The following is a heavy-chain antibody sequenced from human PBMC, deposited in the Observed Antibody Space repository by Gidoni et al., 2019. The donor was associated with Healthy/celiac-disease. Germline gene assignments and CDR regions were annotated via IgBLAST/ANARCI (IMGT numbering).Heavy chain of an antibody. V-gene: IGHV3-7*03. J-gene: IGHJ6*03. CDR3: ARDEQTPYYYYMDV. Sequence: EVQLVESGGGLVQPGGSLRLSCAASGFTFSSYWMSWVRQAPGKGLEWVANIKQDGSEKYYVDSVKGRFTISRDNAKNSLYLQMNSLRAEDTAVYYCARDEQTPYYYYMDVWGKGTTVTVSS. CDR1: GFTFSSYW. CDR2: IKQDGSEK.